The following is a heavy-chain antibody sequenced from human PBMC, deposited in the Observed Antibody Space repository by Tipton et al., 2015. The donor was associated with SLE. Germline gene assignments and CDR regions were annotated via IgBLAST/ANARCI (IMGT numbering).Heavy chain of an antibody. CDR2: INHSGST. Sequence: TLSLTCTVSGGSISSHYWSWIRQPPGKGLEWIGEINHSGSTNYNPSLKSRVTISVDTSKNQFSLKLSSVTAADTAVYYCARGIVGAPDLWGRGTLVTVSS. V-gene: IGHV4-34*01. CDR1: GGSISSHY. D-gene: IGHD1-26*01. CDR3: ARGIVGAPDL. J-gene: IGHJ2*01.